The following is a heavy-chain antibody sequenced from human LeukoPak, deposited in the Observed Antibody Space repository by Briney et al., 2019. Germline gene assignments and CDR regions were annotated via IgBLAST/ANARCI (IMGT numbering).Heavy chain of an antibody. J-gene: IGHJ4*02. Sequence: PGGSLRLSCAASGFIVSSNYMSWVRQAPGKGLEWVSVIYSGGSTYYADSVKGRFTISRDNSKNTLYLQMNSLRAEDTAVYYCARDSLPSGYFDYWGQGTLVTASS. V-gene: IGHV3-66*01. CDR3: ARDSLPSGYFDY. CDR1: GFIVSSNY. CDR2: IYSGGST. D-gene: IGHD1-26*01.